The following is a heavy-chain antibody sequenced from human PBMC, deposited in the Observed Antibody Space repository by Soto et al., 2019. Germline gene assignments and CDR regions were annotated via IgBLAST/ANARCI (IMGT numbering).Heavy chain of an antibody. J-gene: IGHJ4*02. Sequence: GSLRLSCAASGFTFSDYYMSWIRQAPGKGLEWVSYISSSSSYTNYADSVKGRFTISRDNAKNSLYLQMNSLRAEDTAVYYCARTTGYSSSANYFDYWGQGTLVTVSS. CDR2: ISSSSSYT. V-gene: IGHV3-11*06. CDR1: GFTFSDYY. CDR3: ARTTGYSSSANYFDY. D-gene: IGHD6-19*01.